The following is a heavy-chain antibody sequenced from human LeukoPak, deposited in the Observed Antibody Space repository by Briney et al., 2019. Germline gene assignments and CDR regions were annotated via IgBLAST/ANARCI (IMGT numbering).Heavy chain of an antibody. Sequence: KTSETLSLTCTVSGGSISTYYWTWIRQPPGKGLEWIGYIYYSGSTHYSPSLESRITISVDTSKNQFSLKLSSVTATDTAVYYCARERTGEGYYYYMDVWGKGTTVTVSS. D-gene: IGHD7-27*01. CDR3: ARERTGEGYYYYMDV. J-gene: IGHJ6*03. CDR1: GGSISTYY. V-gene: IGHV4-59*01. CDR2: IYYSGST.